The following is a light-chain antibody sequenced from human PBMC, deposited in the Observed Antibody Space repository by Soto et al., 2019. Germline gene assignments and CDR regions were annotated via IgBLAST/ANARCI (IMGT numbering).Light chain of an antibody. CDR3: QQYGSSPKYT. J-gene: IGKJ2*01. V-gene: IGKV3-20*01. CDR1: QSVSSSY. Sequence: EIVLTQSPGTLSLSPGERATLSCRASQSVSSSYLAWYQQKPGQAPRLLIYVASSRATGMPDSFSGSGSGQDFTLTISRLESEDVSVYYCQQYGSSPKYTFGQGTKVEIK. CDR2: VAS.